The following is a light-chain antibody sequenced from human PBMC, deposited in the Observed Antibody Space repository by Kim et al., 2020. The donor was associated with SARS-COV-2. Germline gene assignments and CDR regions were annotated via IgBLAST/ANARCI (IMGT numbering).Light chain of an antibody. CDR2: EVT. J-gene: IGLJ3*02. CDR1: SSDVGGYNF. Sequence: QSALTQPPSASGSPGQSVTISCTGTSSDVGGYNFVSWYQQHPGKAPKLVIYEVTKRPSGVPDRFSGSKSGNTASLTVSGLQSEDEAYYYCNSYAGNNHWVFGGGTQLTVL. CDR3: NSYAGNNHWV. V-gene: IGLV2-8*01.